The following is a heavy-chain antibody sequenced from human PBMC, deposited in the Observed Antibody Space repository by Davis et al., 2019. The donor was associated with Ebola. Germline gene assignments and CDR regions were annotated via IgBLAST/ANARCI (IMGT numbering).Heavy chain of an antibody. CDR2: IHPKNGDT. V-gene: IGHV1-2*02. J-gene: IGHJ6*03. D-gene: IGHD2-2*01. CDR1: GYTFSDYY. Sequence: ASVKVSCKASGYTFSDYYIHWVRQAPGQGLEWMGWIHPKNGDTNHAQKFQGRVTMTRDTSISTAYMELSRLRSDDTAVYYCARDRYYCSSTSCYFIHYYYYMDVWGKGTTVTVSS. CDR3: ARDRYYCSSTSCYFIHYYYYMDV.